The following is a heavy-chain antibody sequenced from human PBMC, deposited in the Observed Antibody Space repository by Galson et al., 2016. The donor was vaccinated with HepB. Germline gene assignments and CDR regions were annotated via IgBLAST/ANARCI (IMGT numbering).Heavy chain of an antibody. CDR1: GSTVNVQY. D-gene: IGHD1-26*01. CDR2: TYIDDNT. V-gene: IGHV3-53*01. Sequence: SLRLSCAASGSTVNVQYMSWVRQAPGKGLEWVAITYIDDNTYYADSVKGRFIISRDNPKTTVYLQMNSLRAEDTAIYYCARDGGNRGSYSVGDSFDIWGQGTMVTVSS. CDR3: ARDGGNRGSYSVGDSFDI. J-gene: IGHJ3*02.